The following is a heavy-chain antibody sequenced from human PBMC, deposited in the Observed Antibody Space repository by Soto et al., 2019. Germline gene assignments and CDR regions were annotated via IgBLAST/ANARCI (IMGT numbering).Heavy chain of an antibody. CDR2: IYYSGST. Sequence: SETLSLTCTVSGGSISSSSYYWGWIRQPPGKGLEWIGSIYYSGSTYYNPSLKSRVTISVDTSKNQFSLKLSSVTAADTAVYYCARLGDVVQTLDYWGQGNLVTVSS. V-gene: IGHV4-39*01. D-gene: IGHD1-1*01. CDR3: ARLGDVVQTLDY. CDR1: GGSISSSSYY. J-gene: IGHJ4*02.